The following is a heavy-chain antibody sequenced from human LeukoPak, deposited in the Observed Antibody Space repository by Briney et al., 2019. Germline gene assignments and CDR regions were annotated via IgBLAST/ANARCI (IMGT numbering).Heavy chain of an antibody. CDR2: ISSSGSTI. J-gene: IGHJ3*01. V-gene: IGHV3-48*03. Sequence: GGSLRLSCAASGFTFSSYEMNWVRQAPGKGLEWVSYISSSGSTIYYADSVKGRFTISRDNAKNSLYLQMNSLRTEDTAVYYCTTDPRYYDSSGYYYLVEAFDVWGQGTKVIVSS. D-gene: IGHD3-22*01. CDR3: TTDPRYYDSSGYYYLVEAFDV. CDR1: GFTFSSYE.